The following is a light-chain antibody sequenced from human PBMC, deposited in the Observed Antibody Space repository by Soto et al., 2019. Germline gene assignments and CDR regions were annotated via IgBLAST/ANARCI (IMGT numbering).Light chain of an antibody. V-gene: IGKV1-39*01. CDR3: QQSYSAPFT. J-gene: IGKJ4*01. CDR1: RSISSS. CDR2: AAS. Sequence: DIQMTQSPSSLSGSVGDRVTITFRAIRSISSSLNWYQQKPGKAPKLLIYAASSLQSGVPSRFSGSGSETDFTLTISTLQPEDFATYYCQQSYSAPFTFGGGTKVDIK.